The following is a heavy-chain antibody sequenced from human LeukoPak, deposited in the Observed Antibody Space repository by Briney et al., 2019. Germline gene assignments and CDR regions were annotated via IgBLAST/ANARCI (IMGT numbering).Heavy chain of an antibody. J-gene: IGHJ4*02. CDR3: AKRKNSPGYSSLDQ. D-gene: IGHD2-15*01. Sequence: QSGGSLRLSCVASGFTFSSFALDWVRQAPGRGLEWISVVSRTGSTKYYADSVEGRFTVSRDNSKNTVYLQMNSLRVDDSAVYYCAKRKNSPGYSSLDQWGQGTLVTVSS. CDR2: VSRTGSTK. V-gene: IGHV3-23*01. CDR1: GFTFSSFA.